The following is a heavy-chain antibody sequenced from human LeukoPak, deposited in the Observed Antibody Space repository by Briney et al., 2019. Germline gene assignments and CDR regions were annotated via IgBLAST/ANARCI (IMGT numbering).Heavy chain of an antibody. CDR2: ISGNGDST. CDR1: GFTFSTYA. CDR3: AKAVADLTNLHY. J-gene: IGHJ4*02. V-gene: IGHV3-23*01. D-gene: IGHD3-3*01. Sequence: GGSLRLSCAASGFTFSTYAMYWVRQAPGKGLEWVSAISGNGDSTYYTDSVKGRFTISRDNSKNTLYPQMNSLRAEDTALYYCAKAVADLTNLHYWGQGTLVTVSS.